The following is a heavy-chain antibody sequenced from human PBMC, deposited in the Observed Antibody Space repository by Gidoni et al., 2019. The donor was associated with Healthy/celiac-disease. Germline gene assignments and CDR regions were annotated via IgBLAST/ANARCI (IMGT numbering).Heavy chain of an antibody. J-gene: IGHJ4*02. D-gene: IGHD6-13*01. CDR2: IYYSGST. CDR3: ARLIAAAGPFDY. CDR1: GGSISSYY. V-gene: IGHV4-59*08. Sequence: LSLTCTVSGGSISSYYWSWIRPPPGKGLEWIGYIYYSGSTNYNPSLKSLVTISVDTSKNQFSLKLSSVTAADTAVYYCARLIAAAGPFDYWGQGTLVTVSS.